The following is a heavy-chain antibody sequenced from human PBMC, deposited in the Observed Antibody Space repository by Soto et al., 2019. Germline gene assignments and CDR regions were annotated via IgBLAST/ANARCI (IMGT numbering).Heavy chain of an antibody. V-gene: IGHV3-73*01. D-gene: IGHD2-2*02. CDR3: NRGQGAPIGDYYDHGMDV. J-gene: IGHJ6*02. CDR1: GFNFSGSA. CDR2: IRSRANHYAT. Sequence: PGGSLRLSCAASGFNFSGSAIHWVRQASGEGLEWVGRIRSRANHYATSSAASVKGRFKFSRDDSKNTAYLQMSTLKTEDTAVYYCNRGQGAPIGDYYDHGMDVWGQGTTVTVSS.